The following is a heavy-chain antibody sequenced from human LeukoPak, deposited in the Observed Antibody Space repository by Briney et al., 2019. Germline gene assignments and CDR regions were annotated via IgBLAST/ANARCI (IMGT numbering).Heavy chain of an antibody. CDR1: GFTFSSYE. CDR2: IGSSDSTT. D-gene: IGHD6-13*01. Sequence: GGSLRLSCVASGFTFSSYEMNWVRQAPGKGLEWLSYIGSSDSTTHYADSVKGRFTISRDNAKNTLYLQMNSLRAEDTAVYYCARTYSSSWSRFDYWGQGTLVTVSS. J-gene: IGHJ4*02. V-gene: IGHV3-48*03. CDR3: ARTYSSSWSRFDY.